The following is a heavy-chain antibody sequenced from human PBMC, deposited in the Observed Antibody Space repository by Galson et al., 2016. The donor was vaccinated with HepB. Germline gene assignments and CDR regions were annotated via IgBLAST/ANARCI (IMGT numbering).Heavy chain of an antibody. Sequence: SLRLSCAASGSRFGGHAMNWVRQVSGKGLEWVAGINWQSGNVAYAGSVAGRFTVSRDNAENSLYLQMNSLRPGDTALYYCARENRKDSSSWYGGMDVWGPGTTVTVS. D-gene: IGHD2-2*01. J-gene: IGHJ6*02. CDR1: GSRFGGHA. CDR2: INWQSGNV. V-gene: IGHV3-9*01. CDR3: ARENRKDSSSWYGGMDV.